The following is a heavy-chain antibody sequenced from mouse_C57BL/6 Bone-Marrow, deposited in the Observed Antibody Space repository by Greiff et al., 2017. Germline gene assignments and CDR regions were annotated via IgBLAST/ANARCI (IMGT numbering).Heavy chain of an antibody. V-gene: IGHV2-2*01. D-gene: IGHD2-5*01. CDR3: ASYINYGWCAY. CDR2: IWSGGST. J-gene: IGHJ3*01. Sequence: QVQLKQSGPGLVQPSQSLSITCTVSGFSLTSSGVHWVRQSPGKGLEWLGVIWSGGSTDYNAAFISRLSISKDNSKSQVFFKRNRLQADDTAIYYGASYINYGWCAYWGQGTLVTVSA. CDR1: GFSLTSSG.